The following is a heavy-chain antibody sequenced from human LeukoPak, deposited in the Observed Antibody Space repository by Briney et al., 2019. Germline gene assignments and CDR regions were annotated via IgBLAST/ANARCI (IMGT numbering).Heavy chain of an antibody. V-gene: IGHV3-30-3*01. D-gene: IGHD1-26*01. CDR1: GFTFSGYA. J-gene: IGHJ4*02. CDR2: ISYDGSNK. CDR3: TTDGYSGSYYGFV. Sequence: PGRSLRLSCAASGFTFSGYAMHWVRQAPGKGLEWVAVISYDGSNKYYADSVKGRFTISRNNSKNTLYLQMNSLKTEDTAVYYCTTDGYSGSYYGFVWGQGTLVTVSS.